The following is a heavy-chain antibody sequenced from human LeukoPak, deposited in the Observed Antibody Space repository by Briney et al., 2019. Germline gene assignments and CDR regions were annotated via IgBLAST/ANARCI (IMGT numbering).Heavy chain of an antibody. CDR1: GGTFSIYA. D-gene: IGHD2-2*01. Sequence: SVKVSCKASGGTFSIYAISWVRQAPGQGLEWMGRIIPIFGTANYAQKFQGRVTITTDESTSTAYMELSSLRSEDTAVYYCARDQCSSTSCSGGSSPDYYMDVWGKGTTVTVSS. CDR3: ARDQCSSTSCSGGSSPDYYMDV. CDR2: IIPIFGTA. V-gene: IGHV1-69*05. J-gene: IGHJ6*03.